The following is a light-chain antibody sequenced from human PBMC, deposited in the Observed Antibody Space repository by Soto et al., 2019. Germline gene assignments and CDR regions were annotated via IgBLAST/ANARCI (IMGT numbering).Light chain of an antibody. Sequence: DIHMTQSPSSLSVSVGDRVTITCRTSQNINAWLAWYQQRPGHAPKLLIYDASTVQSGVPSRFSGSGSGTEFTLTISSLQPDDSATYYCQHYSLYSPWTFGQGNKVEIK. CDR3: QHYSLYSPWT. CDR2: DAS. J-gene: IGKJ1*01. CDR1: QNINAW. V-gene: IGKV1-5*01.